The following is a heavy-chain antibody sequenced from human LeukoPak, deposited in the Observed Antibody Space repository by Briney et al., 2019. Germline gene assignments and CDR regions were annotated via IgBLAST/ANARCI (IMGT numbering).Heavy chain of an antibody. CDR1: GYSISSGYY. J-gene: IGHJ4*02. CDR3: ARLDYDILAFGY. Sequence: SETLSLTCTVSGYSISSGYYWGWIRQPPGKGLEWIGSIYHSGSTYYNPSLKSRVTISVDTSKNQFSLKLSSVTAADTAVYYCARLDYDILAFGYWGQGTLVTVSS. D-gene: IGHD3-9*01. CDR2: IYHSGST. V-gene: IGHV4-38-2*02.